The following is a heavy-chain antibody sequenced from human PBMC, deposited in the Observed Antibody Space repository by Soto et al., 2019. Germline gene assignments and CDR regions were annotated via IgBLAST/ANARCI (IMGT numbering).Heavy chain of an antibody. CDR2: TYYRSKWYN. CDR3: VGAPASGTLDP. Sequence: SQTLSLTSAISGDSVSSNSAAWNWIRHSPSRGLEWLGRTYYRSKWYNDYAVSVKSRIIINQDTSKKQFSLQPNSVTAEDTAVYYCVGAPASGTLDPWGQGTLVTVSS. D-gene: IGHD6-13*01. V-gene: IGHV6-1*01. CDR1: GDSVSSNSAA. J-gene: IGHJ5*02.